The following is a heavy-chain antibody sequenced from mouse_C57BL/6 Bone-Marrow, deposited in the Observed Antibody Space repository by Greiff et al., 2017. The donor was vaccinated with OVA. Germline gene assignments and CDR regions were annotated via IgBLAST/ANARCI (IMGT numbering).Heavy chain of an antibody. J-gene: IGHJ2*01. CDR1: GYTFTNYW. CDR2: IYPGGGYT. Sequence: VQLQQSGAELVRPGTSVKMSCKASGYTFTNYWIGWAKQMPGHGLEWIGDIYPGGGYTNYNEKFKGKATLTADKSSSTAYMQFSSLTSEDSAIYYCARRAHYYGSSIFDYWGQGTTLTVSS. D-gene: IGHD1-1*01. CDR3: ARRAHYYGSSIFDY. V-gene: IGHV1-63*01.